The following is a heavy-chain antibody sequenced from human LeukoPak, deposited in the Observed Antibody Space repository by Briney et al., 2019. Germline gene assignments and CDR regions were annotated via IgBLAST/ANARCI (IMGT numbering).Heavy chain of an antibody. J-gene: IGHJ4*02. CDR1: GVTFGKYW. Sequence: GGSLRLSCVASGVTFGKYWMSWVRQAPGKGLEWVANIKLDGSEKNYVDSVKGRFTISRDNTKNSLYLQMNSLRVEDTAVFYCARDQYDTWSRRGNFDSWGQGTLVIVSS. V-gene: IGHV3-7*03. CDR2: IKLDGSEK. CDR3: ARDQYDTWSRRGNFDS. D-gene: IGHD3-3*01.